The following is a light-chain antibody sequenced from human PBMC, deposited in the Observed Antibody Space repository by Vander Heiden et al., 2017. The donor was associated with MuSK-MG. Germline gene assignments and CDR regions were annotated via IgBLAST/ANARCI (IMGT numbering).Light chain of an antibody. J-gene: IGKJ3*01. CDR3: QQYLTAPRT. CDR2: WAS. CDR1: QSLFHSDNSKDF. V-gene: IGKV4-1*01. Sequence: IVMTPSPDSLSVSLGGRATINCKASQSLFHSDNSKDFLAWYHQKPGQPPKLLMSWASTRESGVPDRFSGSGSGTDFTLTISSLQAEDVAVYYCQQYLTAPRTFGPGTRVEIK.